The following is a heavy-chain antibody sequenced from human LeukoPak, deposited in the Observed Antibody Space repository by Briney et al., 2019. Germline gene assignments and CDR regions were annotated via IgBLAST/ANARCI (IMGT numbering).Heavy chain of an antibody. D-gene: IGHD4-11*01. V-gene: IGHV4-59*12. CDR2: IYYSGST. J-gene: IGHJ5*02. CDR1: GDSISAYY. Sequence: SETLSLTCTVSGDSISAYYWSWIRQPPGKGLEWIVYIYYSGSTDYNPSLKSRVTMSLDTSKNQFSLKLSSVTAAHTAVYYCARGGNAIRFDYIASNWFDPWGQGTLVTVSS. CDR3: ARGGNAIRFDYIASNWFDP.